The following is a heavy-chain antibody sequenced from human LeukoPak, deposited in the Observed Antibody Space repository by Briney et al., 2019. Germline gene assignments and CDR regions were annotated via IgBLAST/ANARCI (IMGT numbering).Heavy chain of an antibody. Sequence: SETLSLTCTVSGGSISSYYWNWIRQPPGKGLEWIGYIFYSGSTNYNPSLKSRVTISVDTSKNQFSLKLSSVTAADTAVYYCARSYLGPWYFDLWGRGTLVTVSS. CDR1: GGSISSYY. J-gene: IGHJ2*01. V-gene: IGHV4-59*08. CDR2: IFYSGST. D-gene: IGHD3-16*02. CDR3: ARSYLGPWYFDL.